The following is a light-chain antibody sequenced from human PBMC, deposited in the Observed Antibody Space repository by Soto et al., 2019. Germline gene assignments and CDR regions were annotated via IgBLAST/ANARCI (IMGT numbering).Light chain of an antibody. CDR3: CAYAGSSNPDV. V-gene: IGLV2-23*01. CDR2: EGS. J-gene: IGLJ1*01. CDR1: SSDVGSYNL. Sequence: QSALTQPASVSGSPGQTITISCTGTSSDVGSYNLVSWYQQHPGKAPQLMIYEGSKRPSGVSNRFSGSKSGNTASLTISGLQAEDEADYYCCAYAGSSNPDVFGTGTKVTVL.